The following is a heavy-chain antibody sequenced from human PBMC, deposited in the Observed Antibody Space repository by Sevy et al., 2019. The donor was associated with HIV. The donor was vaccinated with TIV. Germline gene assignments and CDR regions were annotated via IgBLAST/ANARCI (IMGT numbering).Heavy chain of an antibody. Sequence: GGSLRLSCAASGFSLNSYWMSWVRQTPGKGLEWVANIKQDGSVKYYVDSVKGRFTISRDNARNLLYLQMNSLRAEDTALYYCVRAIAADGSFWGQGTLVTVSS. CDR3: VRAIAADGSF. CDR2: IKQDGSVK. V-gene: IGHV3-7*01. D-gene: IGHD6-13*01. CDR1: GFSLNSYW. J-gene: IGHJ4*02.